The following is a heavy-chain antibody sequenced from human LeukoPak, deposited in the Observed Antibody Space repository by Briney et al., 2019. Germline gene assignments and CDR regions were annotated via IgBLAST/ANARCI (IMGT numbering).Heavy chain of an antibody. V-gene: IGHV1-18*01. Sequence: ASVKVSCKASGYTFTSYGISWVRQAPGQGLEWMGWISAYNGNTNYAQKLQGRVTMTTDTSTSTAYMELRSLRSDDTAVYYCASGDYIAAAPNDAFDIWGQGTMVTVSS. D-gene: IGHD6-13*01. CDR3: ASGDYIAAAPNDAFDI. J-gene: IGHJ3*02. CDR1: GYTFTSYG. CDR2: ISAYNGNT.